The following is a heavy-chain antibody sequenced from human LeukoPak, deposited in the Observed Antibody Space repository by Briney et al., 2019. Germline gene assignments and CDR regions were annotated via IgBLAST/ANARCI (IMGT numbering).Heavy chain of an antibody. J-gene: IGHJ4*02. V-gene: IGHV1-58*02. CDR1: GFTFTSSA. CDR2: IVVGSGNT. Sequence: SVKVSCKASGFTFTSSAMQWVRQARGQRLEWIGWIVVGSGNTNYAQKFQERVTITRDMSTSTAYMELSSLRPEDTAVYYCAAERNWNYGSGFDYWGRGTLVTVSS. D-gene: IGHD1-7*01. CDR3: AAERNWNYGSGFDY.